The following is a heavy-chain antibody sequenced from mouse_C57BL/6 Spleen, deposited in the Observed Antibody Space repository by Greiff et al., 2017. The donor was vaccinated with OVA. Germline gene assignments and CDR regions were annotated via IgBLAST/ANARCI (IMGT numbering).Heavy chain of an antibody. V-gene: IGHV1-64*01. CDR1: GYTFTSYW. J-gene: IGHJ4*01. CDR3: AREDYDYDVRAMDY. D-gene: IGHD2-4*01. Sequence: QVQLQQPGAELVKPGASVKLSCKASGYTFTSYWMHWVKQRPGQGLEWIGMIHPNSGSTNYNEKFKSKATLTVDKSSSTAYMQLSSLTSEDSAVYYCAREDYDYDVRAMDYWGQGTSVTVSS. CDR2: IHPNSGST.